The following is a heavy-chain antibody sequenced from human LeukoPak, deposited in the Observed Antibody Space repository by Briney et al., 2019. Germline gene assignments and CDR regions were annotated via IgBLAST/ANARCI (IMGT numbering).Heavy chain of an antibody. CDR2: IKGDGITT. V-gene: IGHV3-74*01. J-gene: IGHJ3*01. CDR1: GFTFSSFW. Sequence: GGSLRLSCEASGFTFSSFWMHWVRQAPGKGLVWVARIKGDGITTNYADPAKGRFTISRDNSKNTVYLQMNSLRAEDTAVYYCARGASSSGFSDAFDVWCQGTKVTVSS. D-gene: IGHD3-22*01. CDR3: ARGASSSGFSDAFDV.